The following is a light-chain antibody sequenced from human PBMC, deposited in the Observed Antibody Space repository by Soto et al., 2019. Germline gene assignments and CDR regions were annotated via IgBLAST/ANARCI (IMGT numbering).Light chain of an antibody. CDR2: SNN. CDR3: AAWDDILNGVV. Sequence: QSVLTQPPSASGTPGQRVTISCSGSSSNIGSNTVNWYQQPPGTAPKLLIYSNNQRPSGVPDRFSGSKSGTSASLAISGLQSEYEADYYCAAWDDILNGVVFGGGTKLTVL. CDR1: SSNIGSNT. J-gene: IGLJ3*02. V-gene: IGLV1-44*01.